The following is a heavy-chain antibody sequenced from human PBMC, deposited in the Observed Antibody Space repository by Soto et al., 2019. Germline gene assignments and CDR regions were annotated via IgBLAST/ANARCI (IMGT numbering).Heavy chain of an antibody. CDR2: IYYSGST. V-gene: IGHV4-59*01. CDR1: GGSISSYY. CDR3: ARGKRKVSFDY. J-gene: IGHJ4*02. Sequence: TLSLTCTVSGGSISSYYWSWIRQPPGKGLEWIGYIYYSGSTNYNPSLKSRVTISVDTSKNQFSLKLSSVTAADTAVYYCARGKRKVSFDYWGQGTLVTVSS.